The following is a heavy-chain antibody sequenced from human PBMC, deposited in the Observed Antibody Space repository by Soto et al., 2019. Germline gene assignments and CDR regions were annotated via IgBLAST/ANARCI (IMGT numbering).Heavy chain of an antibody. D-gene: IGHD5-12*01. Sequence: SETLSLTCTVSGASISYGGFSWSWIRQPPGKGLEWIGYISHLESTYFHPSFKSRLTMSIDRTRNQFSLKLSSVTAADMAVYYCARGGGYDSFDYWGQGVLVTVSS. CDR3: ARGGGYDSFDY. J-gene: IGHJ4*02. CDR2: ISHLEST. CDR1: GASISYGGFS. V-gene: IGHV4-30-2*01.